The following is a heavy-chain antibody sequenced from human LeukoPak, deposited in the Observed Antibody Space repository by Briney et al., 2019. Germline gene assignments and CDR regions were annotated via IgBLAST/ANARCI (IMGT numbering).Heavy chain of an antibody. D-gene: IGHD3-9*01. CDR3: ARERGILTGYLDY. CDR2: ISGSGGST. V-gene: IGHV3-23*01. CDR1: GFTFSSYG. Sequence: GGTLRLSCAASGFTFSSYGMSWVRQAPGKGLEWVSAISGSGGSTYYADSVKGRFTISRDNAKNSLYLQMNSLRAEDTAVYYCARERGILTGYLDYWCQGTLVTVSS. J-gene: IGHJ4*02.